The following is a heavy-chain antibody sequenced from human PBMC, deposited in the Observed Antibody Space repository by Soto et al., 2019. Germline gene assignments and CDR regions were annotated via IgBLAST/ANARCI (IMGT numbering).Heavy chain of an antibody. CDR3: ARGGNFGVVPGYYGMDV. CDR2: INPSGGST. V-gene: IGHV1-46*01. J-gene: IGHJ6*02. D-gene: IGHD3-3*01. CDR1: GYTFTSYY. Sequence: GASVKVSCKASGYTFTSYYMHWVRQAPGQGLEWMGIINPSGGSTSYAQKFQGRVTMTRDTSTSTVYMELSSLRSEDTAVYYCARGGNFGVVPGYYGMDVWGQGTTVTVSS.